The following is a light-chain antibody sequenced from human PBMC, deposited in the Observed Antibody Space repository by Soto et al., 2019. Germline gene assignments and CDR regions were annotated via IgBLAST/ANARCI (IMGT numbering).Light chain of an antibody. V-gene: IGKV3-20*01. CDR2: GAS. Sequence: EIVLTQSPGTLSLSPGERATLSCRASQSVSSSYLAWYQQKPGQAPRLLIYGASSRATGIPDRFSGSGSGTDFTLTISRLEPKDFAVYYCQQYGSSPPTFTFGGGTKVEIK. CDR1: QSVSSSY. J-gene: IGKJ4*01. CDR3: QQYGSSPPTFT.